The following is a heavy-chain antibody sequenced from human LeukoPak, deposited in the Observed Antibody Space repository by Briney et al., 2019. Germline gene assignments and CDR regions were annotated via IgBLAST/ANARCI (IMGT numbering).Heavy chain of an antibody. V-gene: IGHV3-33*01. CDR2: IWYDGSNK. CDR1: GFTFSSYG. J-gene: IGHJ4*02. Sequence: GGSLRLSCAASGFTFSSYGMHWVRPAPGKGLEWVAVIWYDGSNKYYADSVKGRFTISRDNSKNTLYLQMNSLRAEDTAVYYCARVRHRGVATIINFDYWGQGTLVTVSS. CDR3: ARVRHRGVATIINFDY. D-gene: IGHD5-12*01.